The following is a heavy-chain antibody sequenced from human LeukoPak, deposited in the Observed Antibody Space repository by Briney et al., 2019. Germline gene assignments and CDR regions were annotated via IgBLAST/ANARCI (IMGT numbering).Heavy chain of an antibody. D-gene: IGHD1-26*01. CDR2: IYYSGST. CDR3: ARQPRSPYNWFDP. V-gene: IGHV4-39*01. J-gene: IGHJ5*02. Sequence: TSETLSLTCTVSGGSISSSSYYWGWIRQPPGKGLEWIGSIYYSGSTYYNPSLKSRVTISVDTSKNQFSLKLSSVTAADTAVYYCARQPRSPYNWFDPWGQGTLVTVSS. CDR1: GGSISSSSYY.